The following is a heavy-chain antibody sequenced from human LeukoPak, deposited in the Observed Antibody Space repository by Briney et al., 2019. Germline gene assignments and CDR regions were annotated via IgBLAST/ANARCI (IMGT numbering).Heavy chain of an antibody. V-gene: IGHV3-33*01. D-gene: IGHD3-9*01. J-gene: IGHJ5*02. CDR1: GFTFSSYG. CDR2: IWYDGSNK. CDR3: ARDGHGDILTAPNWFDP. Sequence: GRSLRLSCAASGFTFSSYGMHWVRQAPGKGLDWVSSIWYDGSNKYYADSVKGRFTISRDNSKNTLYLQMNSLRAEDTAVYYCARDGHGDILTAPNWFDPWGQGTLVTVSS.